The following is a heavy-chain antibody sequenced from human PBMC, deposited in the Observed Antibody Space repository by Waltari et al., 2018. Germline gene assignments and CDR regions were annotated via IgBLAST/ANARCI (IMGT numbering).Heavy chain of an antibody. D-gene: IGHD1-26*01. J-gene: IGHJ4*02. CDR1: GYSISRGYY. CDR2: IYHSGST. CDR3: ARDLRGGEPWAYFDY. V-gene: IGHV4-38-2*02. Sequence: QVQLQESGPGLVKPSETLSLTCAVSGYSISRGYYWGWIRQPPGKGLEWIGSIYHSGSTYYNPSLKSRVTISVDTSKNQFSLKLSSVTAADTAVYYCARDLRGGEPWAYFDYWGQGTLVTVSS.